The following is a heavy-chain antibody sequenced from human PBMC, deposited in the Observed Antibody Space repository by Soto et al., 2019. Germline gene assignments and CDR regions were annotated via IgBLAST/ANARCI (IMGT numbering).Heavy chain of an antibody. CDR2: IIPIFGTA. D-gene: IGHD3-22*01. CDR1: GGTFSSYA. Sequence: GASVKVSCKASGGTFSSYAISWVRQAPGQGLEWMGGIIPIFGTANYAQKFQGRVTITADESTSTAYMELSSLRSEDTAVYYCARDQYYYDSSGYYPTGWFDPWGQGTLVTVSS. V-gene: IGHV1-69*13. J-gene: IGHJ5*02. CDR3: ARDQYYYDSSGYYPTGWFDP.